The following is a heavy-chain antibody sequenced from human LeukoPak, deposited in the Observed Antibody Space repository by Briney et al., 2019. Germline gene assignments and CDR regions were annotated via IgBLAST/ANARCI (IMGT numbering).Heavy chain of an antibody. V-gene: IGHV1-69*06. Sequence: SVKVSCKASGGTFSSYAVSWVRLTPGQGLEWLGGIIPVFGATTYAQKFQAKVTMTADKSTDTAYLEISSLTSDDTAVYYCARCSPGDSSNFYAVLQYWGQGTQVTVST. CDR3: ARCSPGDSSNFYAVLQY. CDR2: IIPVFGAT. CDR1: GGTFSSYA. D-gene: IGHD3-22*01. J-gene: IGHJ4*02.